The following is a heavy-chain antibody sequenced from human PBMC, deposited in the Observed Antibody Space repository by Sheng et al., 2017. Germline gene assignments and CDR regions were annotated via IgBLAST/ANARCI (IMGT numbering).Heavy chain of an antibody. Sequence: QVQLVESGGGVVQPGRSLRLSCAASGFTFSSYAMHWVRQAPGKGLEWVAVISYDGSNKYYADSVKGRFTISRDNSKNTLYLQMNSLRAEDTAVYYCARDDRFFSHVGVAPGYWGQGTLVTVSS. CDR3: ARDDRFFSHVGVAPGY. D-gene: IGHD1-26*01. CDR1: GFTFSSYA. J-gene: IGHJ4*02. CDR2: ISYDGSNK. V-gene: IGHV3-30*04.